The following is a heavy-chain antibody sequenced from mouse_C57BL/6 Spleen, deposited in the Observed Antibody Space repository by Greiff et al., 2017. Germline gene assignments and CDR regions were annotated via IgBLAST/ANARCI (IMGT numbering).Heavy chain of an antibody. V-gene: IGHV1-9*01. D-gene: IGHD2-2*01. Sequence: QVQLQQSGAELMKPGASVKLSCKATGYTFTGYWIEWVKQRPGHGLEWIGEILPGSGGTNYNEKFKGKATFTADTSSNTAYMQLSSLTTEDSAIYDCARSGDGYGWYGDVWGTGTTVTVSS. CDR1: GYTFTGYW. J-gene: IGHJ1*03. CDR2: ILPGSGGT. CDR3: ARSGDGYGWYGDV.